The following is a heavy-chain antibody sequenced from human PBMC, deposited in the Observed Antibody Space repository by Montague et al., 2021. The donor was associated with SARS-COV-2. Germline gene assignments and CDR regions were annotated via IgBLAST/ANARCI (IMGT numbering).Heavy chain of an antibody. J-gene: IGHJ3*01. Sequence: CAISGDSVSRPSASWEWHRQSPSRGLEWLGRTYYRSWWRSQYPGSLESRITISGDTSKNQFSLQLNSVTPEDTAVYYCASAFYGDHWAFDVWGQGTMVTVSS. V-gene: IGHV6-1*01. D-gene: IGHD3-3*02. CDR1: GDSVSRPSAS. CDR3: ASAFYGDHWAFDV. CDR2: TYYRSWWRS.